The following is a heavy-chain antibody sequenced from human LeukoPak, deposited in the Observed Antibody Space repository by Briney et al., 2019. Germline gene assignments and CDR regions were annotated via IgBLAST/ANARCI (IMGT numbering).Heavy chain of an antibody. Sequence: SETLSLTCTVSGDSISSSGHYWCWIRQPPGKGLEWIGIIYHSGSTYYNPSLKSRVTISVDTSKNQFSLKLSSVTAADTAVYYCARQYCSSVTCWAYFDHWGQGTLVTVSS. CDR2: IYHSGST. CDR3: ARQYCSSVTCWAYFDH. V-gene: IGHV4-39*01. J-gene: IGHJ4*02. D-gene: IGHD2-2*01. CDR1: GDSISSSGHY.